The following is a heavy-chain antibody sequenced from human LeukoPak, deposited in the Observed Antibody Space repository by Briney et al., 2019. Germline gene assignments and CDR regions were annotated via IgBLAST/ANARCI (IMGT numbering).Heavy chain of an antibody. CDR3: ARRGQWGHFDY. J-gene: IGHJ4*02. D-gene: IGHD2-8*01. CDR1: GGAISSYY. V-gene: IGHV4-59*08. CDR2: IYYGGNT. Sequence: SETLSLTCTVSGGAISSYYWSWIRQPPGKGLEWIGYIYYGGNTNYNPSLKSRVTISVDTSKNQFSLKLSSVTAADTAVYYCARRGQWGHFDYWGQGTLVTVSS.